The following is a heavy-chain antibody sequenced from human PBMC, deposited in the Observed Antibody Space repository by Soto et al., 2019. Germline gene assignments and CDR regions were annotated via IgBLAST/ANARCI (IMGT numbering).Heavy chain of an antibody. J-gene: IGHJ4*02. D-gene: IGHD3-3*01. CDR2: ISSSSSTI. CDR3: ARDGGYYDFWSGYDY. V-gene: IGHV3-48*01. CDR1: GFTFSSYS. Sequence: GSLRLSCAASGFTFSSYSMNWVRQAPGKGLEWVSYISSSSSTIYYADSVKGRFTISRDNAKNSLYLQMNSLRAEDTAVYYCARDGGYYDFWSGYDYWGQGTLVTVSS.